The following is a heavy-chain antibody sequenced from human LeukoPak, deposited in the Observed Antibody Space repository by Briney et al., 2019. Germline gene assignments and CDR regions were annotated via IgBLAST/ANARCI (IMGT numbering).Heavy chain of an antibody. CDR1: GYTFTSYG. D-gene: IGHD3-10*01. J-gene: IGHJ4*02. CDR2: ISTYNGNT. CDR3: ARDGSGSHYPLDY. V-gene: IGHV1-18*01. Sequence: ASVKVSCKASGYTFTSYGISWVRQAPGQGLEWMGWISTYNGNTNFAQKLQGRVTMTTDTSTNTAYIELRSLRSDDTAVYYCARDGSGSHYPLDYWGQGTLVTVSS.